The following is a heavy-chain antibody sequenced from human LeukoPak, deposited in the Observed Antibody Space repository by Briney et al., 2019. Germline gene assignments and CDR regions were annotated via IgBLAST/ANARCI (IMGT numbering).Heavy chain of an antibody. Sequence: SQTLSLTCTVSGGSISSGDYYWSWIRQPPGKGLEWIGYIYYSGSTYYNPPLKSRVTISVDTSKNQFSLKLSSVTAADTAVYYCARGGYCSSTSCRDAFDIWGQGTMVTVSS. CDR2: IYYSGST. J-gene: IGHJ3*02. CDR1: GGSISSGDYY. CDR3: ARGGYCSSTSCRDAFDI. V-gene: IGHV4-30-4*08. D-gene: IGHD2-2*01.